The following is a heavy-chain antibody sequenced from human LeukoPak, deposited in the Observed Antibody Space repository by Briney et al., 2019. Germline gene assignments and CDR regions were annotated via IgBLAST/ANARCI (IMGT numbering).Heavy chain of an antibody. V-gene: IGHV5-51*01. D-gene: IGHD3-10*01. CDR1: GYIFTTYW. CDR3: IRRGDPYSSGNFRHLDF. J-gene: IGHJ4*02. CDR2: IYPGDSDT. Sequence: GESLKISCKGSGYIFTTYWIGWVRQMPGKGLEWLGIIYPGDSDTKYNPSFEGQVTISADMSITTAYLQWSSLRASDTAMYYCIRRGDPYSSGNFRHLDFWGQGTLVTVSS.